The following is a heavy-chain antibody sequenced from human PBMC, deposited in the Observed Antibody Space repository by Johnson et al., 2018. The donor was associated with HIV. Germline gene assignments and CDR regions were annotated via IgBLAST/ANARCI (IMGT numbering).Heavy chain of an antibody. Sequence: QMQLVESGGGVVQPGRSLRLSCAASGFTFSTYVMYWVRQAPGKGLEWVALISHDGSNKYYADSVKGRFTISRDNSKNTLYLQMNSLRAGDTAVYYCARVGYHDAFDIWGQGTMVTVSS. CDR3: ARVGYHDAFDI. V-gene: IGHV3-30*03. CDR2: ISHDGSNK. J-gene: IGHJ3*02. CDR1: GFTFSTYV. D-gene: IGHD3-16*02.